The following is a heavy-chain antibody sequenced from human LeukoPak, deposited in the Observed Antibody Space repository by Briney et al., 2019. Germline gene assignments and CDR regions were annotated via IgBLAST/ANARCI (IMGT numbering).Heavy chain of an antibody. Sequence: SSETLSLTCAVYGGSFSGYYWSWIRQPPGKGLEWIGEINHSGSTNYNPSLKSRVTISVDTSKNQFSLKLSSVTAADTAVYYCARLQTTVTHNWFDPWGRGTLVTVSS. D-gene: IGHD4-17*01. CDR1: GGSFSGYY. V-gene: IGHV4-34*01. CDR3: ARLQTTVTHNWFDP. CDR2: INHSGST. J-gene: IGHJ5*02.